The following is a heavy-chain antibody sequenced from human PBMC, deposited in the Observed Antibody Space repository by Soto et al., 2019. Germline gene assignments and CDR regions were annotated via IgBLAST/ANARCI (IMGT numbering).Heavy chain of an antibody. Sequence: SVKVSCKASGGTFSSYAISWVRQAPGQGLEWMGGIIPIFGTANYAQKFQGRVTITADESTSTAYMELSSLRSEDTAVYYCARDLKRYYDYVWGSYNLNYYYGMDVRGQGTTVTVSS. CDR3: ARDLKRYYDYVWGSYNLNYYYGMDV. J-gene: IGHJ6*02. V-gene: IGHV1-69*13. D-gene: IGHD3-16*01. CDR1: GGTFSSYA. CDR2: IIPIFGTA.